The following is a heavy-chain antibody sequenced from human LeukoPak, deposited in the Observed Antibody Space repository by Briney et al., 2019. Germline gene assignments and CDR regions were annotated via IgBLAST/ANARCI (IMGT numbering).Heavy chain of an antibody. CDR1: GYSFSAYD. V-gene: IGHV1-2*02. D-gene: IGHD3-10*02. CDR3: ARIYERGHDI. J-gene: IGHJ3*02. Sequence: ASLKLSCKASGYSFSAYDVHWVRQAPGQGLEWMGGISPNSGATSYAQWVQGRVTITRDTSISTAYMELSRLRSDDTAMYYCARIYERGHDIWGQGTMVTVFS. CDR2: ISPNSGAT.